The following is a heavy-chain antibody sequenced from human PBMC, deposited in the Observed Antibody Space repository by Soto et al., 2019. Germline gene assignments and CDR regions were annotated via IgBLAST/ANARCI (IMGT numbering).Heavy chain of an antibody. D-gene: IGHD2-2*01. Sequence: GASVKVSCKASGCTFSSYAISCVRQAPGQGLEWMGGIITIFGTANYAQKFQGRVTITADKSTSTAYMELSSLRSEDTAVYYCRGSRSEPAWDGMDVWGQGTTVTVSS. CDR3: RGSRSEPAWDGMDV. CDR1: GCTFSSYA. J-gene: IGHJ6*02. CDR2: IITIFGTA. V-gene: IGHV1-69*06.